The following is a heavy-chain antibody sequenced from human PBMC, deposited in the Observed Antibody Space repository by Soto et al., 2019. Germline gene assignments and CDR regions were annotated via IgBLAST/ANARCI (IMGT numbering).Heavy chain of an antibody. CDR2: INHSGST. CDR3: ARKRKSYSNYVFPPDF. Sequence: SATLSLTCAVYGGSFSGYYWSWSRQPPGKGLEWIGEINHSGSTNYNPSLKSRVTISVDTSKNQFSLKLSSVTAADTAVYYCARKRKSYSNYVFPPDFWGQETLVIVSS. CDR1: GGSFSGYY. V-gene: IGHV4-34*01. D-gene: IGHD4-4*01. J-gene: IGHJ4*02.